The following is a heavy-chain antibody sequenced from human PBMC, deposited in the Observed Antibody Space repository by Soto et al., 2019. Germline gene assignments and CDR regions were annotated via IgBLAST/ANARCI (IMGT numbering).Heavy chain of an antibody. V-gene: IGHV4-59*08. CDR1: GGSISSYY. Sequence: SETLSLTCTVSGGSISSYYWSWIRQPPGKGLEWIGYIYYSGSTNYNPSLKSRVTISVDTSKNQFSLKLSSMTAADTAVYYCARHGRYYDIGDLTDYWGQGSMVTVSS. J-gene: IGHJ4*02. CDR3: ARHGRYYDIGDLTDY. CDR2: IYYSGST. D-gene: IGHD3-22*01.